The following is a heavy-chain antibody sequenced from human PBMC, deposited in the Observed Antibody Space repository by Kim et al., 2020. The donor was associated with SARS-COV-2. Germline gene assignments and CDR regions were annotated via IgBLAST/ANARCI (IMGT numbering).Heavy chain of an antibody. D-gene: IGHD6-6*01. J-gene: IGHJ4*02. V-gene: IGHV3-33*03. Sequence: YYADSVEGRLATSRDKSKNTLYLQMNSPGAEDTAVYYCAKGEEQLVALEYWGQGTLVTVSS. CDR3: AKGEEQLVALEY.